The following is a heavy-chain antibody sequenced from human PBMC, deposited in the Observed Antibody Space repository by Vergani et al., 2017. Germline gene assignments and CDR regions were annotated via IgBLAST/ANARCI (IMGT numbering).Heavy chain of an antibody. CDR3: AREYSSSSFYYYYYMDV. V-gene: IGHV4-61*02. Sequence: QVQLQESGPGLVKPSQTLSLTCTVSGGSISSGSYYWSWIRQPAGKGLEWIGRIYTSGSTNYNPSLKSRVTMSVDTSKNQFSLKLSSVTAADTAVYYCAREYSSSSFYYYYYMDVWGKXP. CDR2: IYTSGST. J-gene: IGHJ6*03. CDR1: GGSISSGSYY. D-gene: IGHD6-6*01.